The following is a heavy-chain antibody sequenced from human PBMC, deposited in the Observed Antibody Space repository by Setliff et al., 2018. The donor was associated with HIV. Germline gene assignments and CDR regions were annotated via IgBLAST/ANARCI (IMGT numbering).Heavy chain of an antibody. D-gene: IGHD2-15*01. V-gene: IGHV4-38-2*01. CDR1: GYSISSGYY. CDR3: ARQGDPVYGGSSGVFDC. Sequence: SETLSLTCAVSGYSISSGYYWGWIRQPPGKGLEWIGSIYHSGSTYYNPSLKSRVTISVDTSKNQFSLKLSSVTASDTAVFYCARQGDPVYGGSSGVFDCWGQGTLVTVSS. CDR2: IYHSGST. J-gene: IGHJ4*02.